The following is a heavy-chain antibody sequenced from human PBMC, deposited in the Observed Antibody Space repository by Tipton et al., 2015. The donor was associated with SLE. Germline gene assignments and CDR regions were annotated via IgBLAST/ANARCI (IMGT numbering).Heavy chain of an antibody. D-gene: IGHD2-15*01. CDR1: GFTFDDYT. Sequence: SLRLSCAASGFTFDDYTMHWVRQAPGKGLEWVSLINWDGGRTYYADSVKGRFTISRDNRKNSLYLQMNNLRTEDTAFYYCAKGGYRHFYYYYMDVWGKGTTVTVSS. CDR2: INWDGGRT. V-gene: IGHV3-43*01. CDR3: AKGGYRHFYYYYMDV. J-gene: IGHJ6*03.